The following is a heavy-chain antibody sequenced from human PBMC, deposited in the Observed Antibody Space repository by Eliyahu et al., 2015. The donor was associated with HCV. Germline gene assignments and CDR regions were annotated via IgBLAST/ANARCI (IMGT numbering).Heavy chain of an antibody. CDR3: ARSLTARKMMDV. J-gene: IGHJ6*04. CDR1: GGSFSGYY. CDR2: INHSGST. V-gene: IGHV4-34*01. Sequence: QVQLQQWGAGLLKPSETLSLTCAVYGGSFSGYYWSWIRQPPGKGLEWIGEINHSGSTNYNPSLKSRVTISVDTSKNQFSLKLSSVTAADTAVYYCARSLTARKMMDVWGKGTTVTVSS.